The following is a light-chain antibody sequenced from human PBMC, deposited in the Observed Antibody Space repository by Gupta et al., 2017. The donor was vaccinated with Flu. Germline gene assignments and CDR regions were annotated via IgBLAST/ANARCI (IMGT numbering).Light chain of an antibody. CDR2: LNSDGSH. CDR3: QTWGTGIVV. J-gene: IGLJ2*01. CDR1: SEHRSVA. V-gene: IGLV4-69*01. Sequence: VRINSTMSSEHRSVAIEWHQQQPEKGPRYLMPLNSDGSHSKGDGIPDRCSGYSSGTERYLTISSLQAEDEDDYDCQTWGTGIVVFGGGTKLTAL.